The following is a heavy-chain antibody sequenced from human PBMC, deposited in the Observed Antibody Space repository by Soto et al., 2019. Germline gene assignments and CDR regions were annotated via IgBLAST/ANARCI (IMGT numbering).Heavy chain of an antibody. CDR1: GYTFTGYY. CDR2: INPNSGGT. D-gene: IGHD2-2*01. Sequence: ASVKVSCKASGYTFTGYYMHWVRQAPGQGLEWMGWINPNSGGTNYAQKFQGWVTMTRDTSISTAYMELSRLRSDDTAVYYCARGGVVVPAAMDHRYGMDVWGQGTTVTVSS. J-gene: IGHJ6*02. CDR3: ARGGVVVPAAMDHRYGMDV. V-gene: IGHV1-2*04.